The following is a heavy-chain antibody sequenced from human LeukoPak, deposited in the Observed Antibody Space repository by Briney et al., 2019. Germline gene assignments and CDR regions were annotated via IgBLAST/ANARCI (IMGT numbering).Heavy chain of an antibody. CDR1: GLAFSTYS. Sequence: GGSLRLSCAASGLAFSTYSMSSVRQAPGKGLYRVSGISASGSSTYYADSVKGRFTISRDNSKNTLYLQMNSLRAEDTAVYYCAKDAAGPEYWGQGTLVTVSS. D-gene: IGHD6-13*01. J-gene: IGHJ4*02. CDR3: AKDAAGPEY. CDR2: ISASGSST. V-gene: IGHV3-23*01.